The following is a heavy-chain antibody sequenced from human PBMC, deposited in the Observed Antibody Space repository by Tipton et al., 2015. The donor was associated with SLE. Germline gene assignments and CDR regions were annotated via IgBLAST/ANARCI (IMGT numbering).Heavy chain of an antibody. Sequence: TLSLTCTVSGDSIGPYHWNWVRQSPGKGLEWIGYLQTNGNSNYNPSLKSRVTISVDTSKNQFSLNLSSVTAADTAVYYCARDPGGSSSWNYMDLWGKGTTVTVSS. CDR3: ARDPGGSSSWNYMDL. V-gene: IGHV4-4*08. CDR1: GDSIGPYH. CDR2: LQTNGNS. J-gene: IGHJ6*03. D-gene: IGHD6-13*01.